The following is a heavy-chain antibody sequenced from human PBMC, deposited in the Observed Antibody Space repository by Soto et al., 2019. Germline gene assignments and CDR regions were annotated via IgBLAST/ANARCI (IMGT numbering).Heavy chain of an antibody. CDR3: ARTTTTKSRDY. V-gene: IGHV3-23*01. D-gene: IGHD4-17*01. Sequence: GGSLRLSCAASGFTFSSYDMSWVRQAQGKGLEYVSSISVTGSGTYYADSVKGRFTISRDNSKNTLYLQMNSLRVEDTAVYYCARTTTTKSRDYWGQGTLVTVSS. CDR2: ISVTGSGT. CDR1: GFTFSSYD. J-gene: IGHJ4*02.